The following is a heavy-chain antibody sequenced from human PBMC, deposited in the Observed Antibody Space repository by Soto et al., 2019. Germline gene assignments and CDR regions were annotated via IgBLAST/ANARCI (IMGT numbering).Heavy chain of an antibody. CDR3: ASGWFGEFVYQFDY. J-gene: IGHJ4*02. Sequence: ASVKVSCKASGGTFSSYTISWVRQAPGQGLEWMGRISAINGITNYAQKFQGRVTMTTDTSTSTAYMELRSLGSDDTAVYYCASGWFGEFVYQFDYWGQGTLVTVSS. D-gene: IGHD3-10*01. V-gene: IGHV1-18*01. CDR1: GGTFSSYT. CDR2: ISAINGIT.